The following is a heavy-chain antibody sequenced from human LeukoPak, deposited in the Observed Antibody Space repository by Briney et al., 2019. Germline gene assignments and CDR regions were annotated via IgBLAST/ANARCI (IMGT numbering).Heavy chain of an antibody. D-gene: IGHD1-7*01. CDR1: GFTFDTYW. CDR3: ARDRVGYNWNSVNYFDY. V-gene: IGHV3-7*01. CDR2: IKQDGSEK. Sequence: GGSLRLSCAASGFTFDTYWMSWVRQAPGKGLEWVANIKQDGSEKDYVDSVKGRFTISRDNAKNSLYLQMNSLRAEDTAVYYCARDRVGYNWNSVNYFDYWGQGTLVTVSS. J-gene: IGHJ4*02.